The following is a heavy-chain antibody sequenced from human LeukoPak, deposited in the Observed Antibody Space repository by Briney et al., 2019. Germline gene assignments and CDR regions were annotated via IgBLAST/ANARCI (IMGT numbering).Heavy chain of an antibody. J-gene: IGHJ5*02. V-gene: IGHV1-69*05. D-gene: IGHD3-10*01. CDR3: AAIRGGRYNWFDP. Sequence: ASVKVSFKASGGTFSSYAISWVRQAPGQGLEWMGGIIPIFGTANYAQKFQGRVTITTDESTSTTYMELSSLRSEDTAVYYCAAIRGGRYNWFDPWGQGTLVTVSS. CDR1: GGTFSSYA. CDR2: IIPIFGTA.